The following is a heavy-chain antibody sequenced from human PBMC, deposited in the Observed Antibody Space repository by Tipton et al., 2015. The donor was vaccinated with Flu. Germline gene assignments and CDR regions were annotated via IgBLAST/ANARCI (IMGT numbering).Heavy chain of an antibody. CDR3: AGGQGLGSGSTPTGY. V-gene: IGHV4-34*01. CDR1: GGSFSGYY. Sequence: TLSLTCAVYGGSFSGYYWSWIRQPPGKGLEWIGEINHSGSTNYNPSLKRRVTISVDTSKNQFSLKLSSVTAADTAVYYCAGGQGLGSGSTPTGYWGQGTLVTVSS. J-gene: IGHJ4*02. D-gene: IGHD3-10*01. CDR2: INHSGST.